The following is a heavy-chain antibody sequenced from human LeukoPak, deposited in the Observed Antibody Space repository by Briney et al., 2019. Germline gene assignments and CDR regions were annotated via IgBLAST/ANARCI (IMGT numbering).Heavy chain of an antibody. Sequence: AGGSLRLSCAASGFTFSSYSMNWVRQAPGKGLEWVSYISSSSSTIYYADSVKGRFTISRDNSKNTLYLQMDSLRAEDTAVYYCAKSPSMVRGITYYFDYWGRGTLVTVSS. J-gene: IGHJ4*02. V-gene: IGHV3-48*01. CDR2: ISSSSSTI. D-gene: IGHD3-10*01. CDR3: AKSPSMVRGITYYFDY. CDR1: GFTFSSYS.